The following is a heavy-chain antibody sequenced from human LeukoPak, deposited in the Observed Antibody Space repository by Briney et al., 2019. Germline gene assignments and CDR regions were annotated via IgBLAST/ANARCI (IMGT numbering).Heavy chain of an antibody. J-gene: IGHJ4*02. CDR2: ISAYNGNT. V-gene: IGHV1-18*01. Sequence: GASVKVSCKASGYTFTSYGISWVRQAPGQGLEWMGWISAYNGNTNYAQKLQGRVTMTTDTSTSTAYMELRSLRSDDTAVYYCAREVDYYDSSGYYIDYWGQGTLVTVSS. D-gene: IGHD3-22*01. CDR3: AREVDYYDSSGYYIDY. CDR1: GYTFTSYG.